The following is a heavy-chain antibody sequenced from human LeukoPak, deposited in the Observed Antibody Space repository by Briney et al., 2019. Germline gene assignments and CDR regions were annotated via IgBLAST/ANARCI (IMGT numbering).Heavy chain of an antibody. D-gene: IGHD3-22*01. CDR1: GFTFSSYS. V-gene: IGHV3-21*01. CDR3: ANVHYYDSSFDY. J-gene: IGHJ4*02. Sequence: GGSLRLSCAASGFTFSSYSMNLVRQAPGKGLEWVSSISSSSSYIYYADSVKGRFTISRDNAKNSLYLQMNSLRAEDTAVYYCANVHYYDSSFDYWGQGTLVTVSS. CDR2: ISSSSSYI.